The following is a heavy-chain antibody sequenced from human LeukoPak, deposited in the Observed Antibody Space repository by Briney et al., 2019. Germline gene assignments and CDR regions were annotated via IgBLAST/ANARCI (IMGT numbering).Heavy chain of an antibody. D-gene: IGHD1-26*01. V-gene: IGHV4-39*01. J-gene: IGHJ4*02. CDR1: GGSISSSGYY. CDR2: IYSSGNT. CDR3: ARHNSGTYLD. Sequence: SETLSLTCTVSGGSISSSGYYWGWIRQPPGKGLDWIGSIYSSGNTYYSPSLKSQVTISLDTSKNQFSLRLSSVTAADTAVYYCARHNSGTYLDWGQGNLVTVSS.